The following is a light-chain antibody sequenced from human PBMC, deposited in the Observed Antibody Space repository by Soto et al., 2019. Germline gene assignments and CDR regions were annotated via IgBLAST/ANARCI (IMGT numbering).Light chain of an antibody. Sequence: DIQMTQSPSTLSASVGDRVTITCRARQSISSLFAWYQQKPGKAPKLLIYDASSLESGVPSRFSGSGSGTDFTLTSSRLQADDFATYYWQQYNSYSWTFGQGTKVEIK. CDR2: DAS. J-gene: IGKJ1*01. V-gene: IGKV1-5*01. CDR3: QQYNSYSWT. CDR1: QSISSL.